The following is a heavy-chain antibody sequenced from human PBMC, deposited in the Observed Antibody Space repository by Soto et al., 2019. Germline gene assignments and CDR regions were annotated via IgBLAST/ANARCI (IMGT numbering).Heavy chain of an antibody. CDR1: GGIVSGYY. Sequence: PSETLSLTCTVSGGIVSGYYWSGVRQSPQKGLEWIGYIYYTGHTNYNPSLKSRVTISMDTSMTQISLNLTSMTAADTAVYYCARSGHSFAGAIWGQGIKVTVSS. CDR2: IYYTGHT. J-gene: IGHJ4*02. D-gene: IGHD3-16*01. CDR3: ARSGHSFAGAI. V-gene: IGHV4-59*02.